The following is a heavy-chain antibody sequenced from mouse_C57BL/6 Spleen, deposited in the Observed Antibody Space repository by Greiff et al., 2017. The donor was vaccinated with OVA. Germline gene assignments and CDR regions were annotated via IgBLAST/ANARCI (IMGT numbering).Heavy chain of an antibody. CDR3: AKPGNYDGFDY. V-gene: IGHV2-3*01. J-gene: IGHJ2*01. CDR2: IWGDGST. Sequence: VQLQQSGPGLVAPSQSLSISCTVSGFSLTSYGVSWVRQPPGKGLEWLGVIWGDGSTNYYSALISRLSISKDNSKSQVILKLNRLQTDDTAACYCAKPGNYDGFDYWGQGTTLTVSS. D-gene: IGHD2-4*01. CDR1: GFSLTSYG.